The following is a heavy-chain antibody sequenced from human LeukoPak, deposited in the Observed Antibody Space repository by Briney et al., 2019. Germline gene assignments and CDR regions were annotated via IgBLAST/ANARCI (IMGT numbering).Heavy chain of an antibody. J-gene: IGHJ6*03. D-gene: IGHD3-10*01. CDR3: AKTGGDSVLYYYYMDV. CDR2: IDSSSTTI. V-gene: IGHV3-48*01. CDR1: GFTFSEYS. Sequence: GSLRLSCAASGFTFSEYSLNWVRQAPGKGLEWISYIDSSSTTIYYADSVKGRFTVSRDNAKNTLYLQMNSLRAEDTAVYYCAKTGGDSVLYYYYMDVWGKGTTVTVSS.